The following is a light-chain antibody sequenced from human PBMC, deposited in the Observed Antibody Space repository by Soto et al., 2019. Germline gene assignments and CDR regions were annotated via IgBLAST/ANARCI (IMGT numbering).Light chain of an antibody. V-gene: IGKV1-9*01. CDR1: QAISSS. CDR2: AAS. J-gene: IGKJ2*01. Sequence: DIQLTQSPSFLSASVGDRVTITCRASQAISSSLAWYQHNPGKAPKLLIYAASTLQNGVPSSFSGSRSGTEFTLTINNLQPEDFATYYCQHLNDYRYTFGQGTKVEIK. CDR3: QHLNDYRYT.